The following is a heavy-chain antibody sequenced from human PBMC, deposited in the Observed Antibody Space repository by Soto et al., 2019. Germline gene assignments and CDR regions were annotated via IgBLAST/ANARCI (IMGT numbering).Heavy chain of an antibody. D-gene: IGHD7-27*01. CDR2: MNPNSGNT. Sequence: ASVKVSCKASGYTFTNNDINWVRQATGQGLEWMGWMNPNSGNTGYAQRFQGRVTMTRNTSICTAYMELSSLKSEVTALYYCARDTHWGSFPNPYFYYYMDVWGKGTTVTVSS. J-gene: IGHJ6*03. V-gene: IGHV1-8*01. CDR3: ARDTHWGSFPNPYFYYYMDV. CDR1: GYTFTNND.